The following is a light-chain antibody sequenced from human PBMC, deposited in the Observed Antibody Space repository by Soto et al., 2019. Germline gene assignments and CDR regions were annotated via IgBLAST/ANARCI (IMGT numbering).Light chain of an antibody. V-gene: IGKV3-15*01. CDR3: QQYNNWPLT. J-gene: IGKJ4*01. CDR2: GIS. Sequence: EIVMTQFPATLSVSPGERATLSCRASQSVSSNLAWFQQKPGQAPRVLIYGISTRATGIPARFSGSGSEIEFTLTISSLQSEDFAVYYCQQYNNWPLTFGGGTKVEIK. CDR1: QSVSSN.